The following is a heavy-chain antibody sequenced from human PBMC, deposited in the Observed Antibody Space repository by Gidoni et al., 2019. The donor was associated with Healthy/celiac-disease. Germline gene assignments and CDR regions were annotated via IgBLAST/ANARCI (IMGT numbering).Heavy chain of an antibody. CDR2: ISSSSSYI. CDR1: GFTFSSYS. D-gene: IGHD4-17*01. CDR3: ARALTYGDYFSNYYYYGMDV. V-gene: IGHV3-21*01. Sequence: EVQLVESGGGLVKPGGSLRLSCAASGFTFSSYSMTWVRQAPGKGLEWVSSISSSSSYIYYADSVKGRFTISRDNAKNSLYLQMNSLRAEDTAVYYCARALTYGDYFSNYYYYGMDVWGQGTTVTVSS. J-gene: IGHJ6*02.